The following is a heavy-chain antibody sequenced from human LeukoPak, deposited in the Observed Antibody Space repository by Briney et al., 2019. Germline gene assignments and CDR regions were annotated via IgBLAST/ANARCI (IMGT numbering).Heavy chain of an antibody. J-gene: IGHJ6*03. CDR3: ARLGRYFDWLLPQAYYYYYYMDV. CDR1: GYSFTSYW. Sequence: GESLKISRKGSGYSFTSYWIGWVRQMPGNGLEWMGIIYPGDFDTRYSPSFQGQVTISADKSISTAYLQWSSLKASDTAMYYCARLGRYFDWLLPQAYYYYYYMDVWGKGTTVTVSS. CDR2: IYPGDFDT. V-gene: IGHV5-51*01. D-gene: IGHD3-9*01.